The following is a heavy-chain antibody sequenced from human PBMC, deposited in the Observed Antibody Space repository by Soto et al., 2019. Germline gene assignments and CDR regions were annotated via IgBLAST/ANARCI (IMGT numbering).Heavy chain of an antibody. D-gene: IGHD1-1*01. V-gene: IGHV1-18*01. J-gene: IGHJ4*02. Sequence: QVHLVQSGAEVKKPGASVKVSCKCSGYTFTSYGITWVRQDPGQGLEWMGWISAHNDNTDYAQKLQGRVTVTRDTSTSTAYMELRSLRSDDTAVYYCARGRYGDYWGQGALVTVSS. CDR1: GYTFTSYG. CDR3: ARGRYGDY. CDR2: ISAHNDNT.